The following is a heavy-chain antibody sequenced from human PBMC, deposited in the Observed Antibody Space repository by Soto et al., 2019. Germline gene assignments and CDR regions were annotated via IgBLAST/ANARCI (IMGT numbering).Heavy chain of an antibody. J-gene: IGHJ5*02. V-gene: IGHV4-39*02. CDR3: VRGSAPQA. CDR1: GDSISSRNYY. Sequence: SETLSLTCTVSGDSISSRNYYWGWIRQPPGKGLEWIGSVYYSVSTYYNPSLKSRVTISVDTSKNQLSLKLSSVTAADTAVYYCVRGSAPQAWGQGTLVTVSS. CDR2: VYYSVST.